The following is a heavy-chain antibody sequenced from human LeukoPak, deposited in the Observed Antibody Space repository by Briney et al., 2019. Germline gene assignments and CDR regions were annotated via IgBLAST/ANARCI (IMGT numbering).Heavy chain of an antibody. D-gene: IGHD4-11*01. V-gene: IGHV4-59*01. CDR2: IHYSGGI. CDR1: GGSFSGYY. Sequence: PSETLSLTCAVYGGSFSGYYWSWIRQPPGKGLEWIGYIHYSGGITYYNPSLKSRVTISVDTSKNQFSLKLSSVTAADTAVYYCARELHDYSNYYYYYMDVWGKGTTVTVSS. J-gene: IGHJ6*03. CDR3: ARELHDYSNYYYYYMDV.